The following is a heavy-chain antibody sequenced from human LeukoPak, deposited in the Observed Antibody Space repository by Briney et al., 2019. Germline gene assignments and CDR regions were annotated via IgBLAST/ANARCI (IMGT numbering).Heavy chain of an antibody. J-gene: IGHJ4*02. CDR2: IYYSGST. CDR3: ARAYDILTGYSN. Sequence: SETLSLTCTVSGYSISSGYYWGWIRQPPGKGLEWIGYIYYSGSTNYNPSLKSRVTISVDTSKNQFSLKLSSVTAADTAVYYCARAYDILTGYSNWGQGTLVTVSS. D-gene: IGHD3-9*01. V-gene: IGHV4-61*01. CDR1: GYSISSGYY.